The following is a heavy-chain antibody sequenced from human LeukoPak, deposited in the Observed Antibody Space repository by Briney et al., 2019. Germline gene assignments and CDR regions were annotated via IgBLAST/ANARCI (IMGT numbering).Heavy chain of an antibody. CDR3: ARGDFWSGHIYYYMDV. J-gene: IGHJ6*03. CDR2: MNPNSGNT. D-gene: IGHD3-3*01. CDR1: GYTFTSYD. V-gene: IGHV1-8*01. Sequence: GASVKVSCKASGYTFTSYDINWVRQATGQGFEWMGWMNPNSGNTGYAQKFQGRVTMTRNTSISTAYMELSSLRSEDTGVYYCARGDFWSGHIYYYMDVWGKGTTVTVSS.